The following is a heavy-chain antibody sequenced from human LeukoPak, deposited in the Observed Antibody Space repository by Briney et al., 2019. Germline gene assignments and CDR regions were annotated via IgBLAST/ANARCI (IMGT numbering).Heavy chain of an antibody. CDR2: ISSSSSYI. V-gene: IGHV3-21*04. D-gene: IGHD2-8*01. CDR1: GFTFSSYA. Sequence: GGSLRLSCAASGFTFSSYAMSWVRQAPGRGLEWVSSISSSSSYIYYADSVKGRFTISRDNAKNSLYLQMNSLRAEDTAVYYCAVGYRTNGVCYTSSLDYYYMDVWGKGTTVTVSS. CDR3: AVGYRTNGVCYTSSLDYYYMDV. J-gene: IGHJ6*03.